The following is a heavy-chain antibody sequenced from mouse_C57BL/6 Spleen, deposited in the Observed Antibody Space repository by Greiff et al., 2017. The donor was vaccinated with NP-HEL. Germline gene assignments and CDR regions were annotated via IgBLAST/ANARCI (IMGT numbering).Heavy chain of an antibody. CDR3: TRRWDEGWFAY. CDR2: IYPGNSDT. V-gene: IGHV1-5*01. Sequence: EVQLQLSGTVLARPGASVKMSCKTSGYTFTSYWMHWVKQRPGQGLEWIGAIYPGNSDTSYNQKFKGKAKLTAVTSASTAYMELSSLTNEDSAVYYCTRRWDEGWFAYWGQGTLVTVSA. CDR1: GYTFTSYW. J-gene: IGHJ3*01. D-gene: IGHD4-1*01.